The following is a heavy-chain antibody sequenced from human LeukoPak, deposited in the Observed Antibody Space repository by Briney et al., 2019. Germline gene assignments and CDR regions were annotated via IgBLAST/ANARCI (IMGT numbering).Heavy chain of an antibody. J-gene: IGHJ3*02. V-gene: IGHV4-30-4*01. CDR3: ARVRGGYDAFDI. D-gene: IGHD5-12*01. Sequence: SQTLSLTCTVSGGSISSGDYYWSWIRQPPGTGLEWIGYIYYSGSTYYNPSLKSRVTISVDTSKNQFSLKLSSVTAADTAVYYCARVRGGYDAFDIWGQGTMVTVSS. CDR2: IYYSGST. CDR1: GGSISSGDYY.